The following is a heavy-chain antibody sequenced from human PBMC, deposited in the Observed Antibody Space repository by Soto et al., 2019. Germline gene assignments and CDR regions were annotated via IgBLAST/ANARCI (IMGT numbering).Heavy chain of an antibody. J-gene: IGHJ3*01. V-gene: IGHV5-51*01. CDR3: ASWHEREHAYDV. CDR2: IYPGDSDT. CDR1: GYSFTIYW. D-gene: IGHD1-1*01. Sequence: LKISCKGSGYSFTIYWIGWVRQMPGKGLEWMGIIYPGDSDTRYSPSFQGQVTISADKSISTAYLQWSSLKASDTAVYYCASWHEREHAYDVWGQGTAVTVSS.